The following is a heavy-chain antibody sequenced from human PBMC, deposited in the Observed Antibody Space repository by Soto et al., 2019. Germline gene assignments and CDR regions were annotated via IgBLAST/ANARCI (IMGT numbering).Heavy chain of an antibody. CDR1: GGTFSSYT. J-gene: IGHJ4*02. V-gene: IGHV1-69*04. D-gene: IGHD6-6*01. CDR2: IIPILGIA. CDR3: AREEHGVYSSSSGGGYDY. Sequence: GASVKVSCKASGGTFSSYTISWVRQAPGQGLEWMGRIIPILGIANYAQKFQGRVTITADKSTSTAYMELSSLRSEDTAVYYCAREEHGVYSSSSGGGYDYWGQGTLVTVSS.